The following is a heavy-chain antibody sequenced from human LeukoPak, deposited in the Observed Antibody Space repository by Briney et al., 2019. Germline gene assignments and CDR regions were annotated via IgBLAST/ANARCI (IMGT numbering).Heavy chain of an antibody. CDR1: GFTFNTYT. V-gene: IGHV3-30*18. CDR2: ISYDGSNK. CDR3: AKDDGLEWELLRSLDY. Sequence: GSLRLSCAASGFTFNTYTMYWVRQAPGKGLEWVAVISYDGSNKYYADSVKGRFTISRDNSKNTLYLQMNSLRAEDTAVYYCAKDDGLEWELLRSLDYWGQGTLVTVSS. J-gene: IGHJ4*02. D-gene: IGHD1-26*01.